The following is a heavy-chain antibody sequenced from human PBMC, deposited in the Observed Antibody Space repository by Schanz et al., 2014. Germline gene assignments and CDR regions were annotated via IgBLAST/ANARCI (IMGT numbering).Heavy chain of an antibody. CDR3: ASGVHVSSLQKGLQF. V-gene: IGHV3-48*01. Sequence: VQLVESGGGVVQPGGSLRLSCEASGFDFNSYSMNWVRQVPGKGLEWLSYIATSSSTRHYADSVKGRVTISRDNAKNSVSLQMRRLGVEDTAVYYCASGVHVSSLQKGLQFWGRGTLVIVSS. D-gene: IGHD3-10*01. CDR1: GFDFNSYS. J-gene: IGHJ1*01. CDR2: IATSSSTR.